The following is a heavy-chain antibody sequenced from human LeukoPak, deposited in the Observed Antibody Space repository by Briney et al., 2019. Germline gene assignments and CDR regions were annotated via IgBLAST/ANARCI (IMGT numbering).Heavy chain of an antibody. V-gene: IGHV1-69*04. CDR1: GGTFSSYA. J-gene: IGHJ6*03. Sequence: SVKVSCKASGGTFSSYAISWVRQAPGQGLEWMGRIIPIVGIANYAQKFQGRVTITADKSTSTAYTELSSLRSEDTAVYYCARGLLLGTGNYYYYYMGVWGKGTTVTVSS. CDR3: ARGLLLGTGNYYYYYMGV. CDR2: IIPIVGIA. D-gene: IGHD1-1*01.